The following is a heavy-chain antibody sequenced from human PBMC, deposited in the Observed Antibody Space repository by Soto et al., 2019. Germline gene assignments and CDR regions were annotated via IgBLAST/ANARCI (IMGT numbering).Heavy chain of an antibody. CDR1: GGSISSGSYY. V-gene: IGHV4-39*01. CDR3: ARLVSSANYYYYYYMDV. J-gene: IGHJ6*03. Sequence: SETLSLTCTVSGGSISSGSYYWGWIRQPPGKGLEWIGSIYYSGSTYYNPSLKSRVTISVDTSKNQFSLKLSSVTAADTAVYYCARLVSSANYYYYYYMDVWGKGTTVT. CDR2: IYYSGST. D-gene: IGHD6-6*01.